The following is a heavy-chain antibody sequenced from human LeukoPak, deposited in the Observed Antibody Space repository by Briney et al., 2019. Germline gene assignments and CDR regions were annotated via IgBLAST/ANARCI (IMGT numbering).Heavy chain of an antibody. D-gene: IGHD1-26*01. J-gene: IGHJ3*02. CDR1: GGSISSYY. CDR2: NYTSGST. V-gene: IGHV4-4*07. Sequence: PSETLSLTCTVSGGSISSYYWSWIRQPAGKGLEWIGRNYTSGSTNYNPSLKSRVTMSVDTSKNQFSLKLSSVTAADTAVYYCARIVGATSRGAFDIWGQGTMVTVSS. CDR3: ARIVGATSRGAFDI.